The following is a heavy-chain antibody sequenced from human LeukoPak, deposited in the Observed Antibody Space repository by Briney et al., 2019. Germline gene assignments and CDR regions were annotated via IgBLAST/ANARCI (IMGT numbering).Heavy chain of an antibody. Sequence: GGSLRLSCVASGFTFSSYEMNWVRQAPGKGLEWVATIKEDGSQKHYVASVRGRFTISRDNAKNSLFLQMNSLRAEDTAVYYCVRYRKYRIGGTTQHYFDCWGQGTLVSVSS. CDR1: GFTFSSYE. D-gene: IGHD1-26*01. V-gene: IGHV3-7*01. CDR3: VRYRKYRIGGTTQHYFDC. CDR2: IKEDGSQK. J-gene: IGHJ4*02.